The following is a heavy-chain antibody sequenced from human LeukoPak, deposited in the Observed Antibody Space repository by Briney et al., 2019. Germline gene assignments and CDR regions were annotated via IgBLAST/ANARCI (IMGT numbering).Heavy chain of an antibody. V-gene: IGHV3-30-3*02. CDR2: ISLDRVTT. D-gene: IGHD3-10*01. CDR1: GFTFSRYT. J-gene: IGHJ6*02. CDR3: AKRGYYYYGMDV. Sequence: GGSLRLSCVASGFTFSRYTMHWVRQTPGKGLEWVAVISLDRVTTFYADSVKGRFTISRDNSKNTLYLQMNSLRAEDTAVYYCAKRGYYYYGMDVWGQGTTVTVSS.